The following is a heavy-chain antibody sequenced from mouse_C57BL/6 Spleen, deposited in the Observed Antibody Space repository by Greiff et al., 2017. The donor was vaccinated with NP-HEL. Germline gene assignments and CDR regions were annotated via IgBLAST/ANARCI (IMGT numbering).Heavy chain of an antibody. V-gene: IGHV1-69*01. D-gene: IGHD1-1*01. CDR1: GYTFTSYW. J-gene: IGHJ4*01. CDR3: ARARITTVVATDAMDY. Sequence: QVQLQQPGAELVMPGASVKLSCKASGYTFTSYWMHWVKQRPGQGLEWIGEIDPSDSYTNYNQKFKGKSTLTVDKSSSTAYMQLSSLTSEDSAVYYCARARITTVVATDAMDYWGQGTSVTVSS. CDR2: IDPSDSYT.